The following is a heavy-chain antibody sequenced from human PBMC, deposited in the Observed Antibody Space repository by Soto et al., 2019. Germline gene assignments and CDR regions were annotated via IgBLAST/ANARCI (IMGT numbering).Heavy chain of an antibody. Sequence: GGSLRLSCAASGFTFSSYAMHWVRQAPGKGLEWVAVISYDGSNKYYADSVKGRFTISRDNSKNTLYLQMNSLRAEDTAVYYCARDREWGHERGGNSGRTHFDYWGQGTLVTVSS. V-gene: IGHV3-30-3*01. CDR1: GFTFSSYA. D-gene: IGHD2-21*02. CDR2: ISYDGSNK. CDR3: ARDREWGHERGGNSGRTHFDY. J-gene: IGHJ4*02.